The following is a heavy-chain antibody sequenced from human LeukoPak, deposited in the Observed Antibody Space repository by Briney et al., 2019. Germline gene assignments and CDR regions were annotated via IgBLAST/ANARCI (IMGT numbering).Heavy chain of an antibody. V-gene: IGHV3-7*01. CDR2: IKQDGSEK. D-gene: IGHD1-26*01. CDR3: ARDPYSGNYGTYYYYYMDV. CDR1: GFTFSSYW. Sequence: GGSLRLSCAASGFTFSSYWMSWVRQAPGKGLEWVANIKQDGSEKYYVDSVKGRFTISRDNAKNSLYLQMNSLRAEDTAVYYCARDPYSGNYGTYYYYYMDVWGKGTTVTISS. J-gene: IGHJ6*03.